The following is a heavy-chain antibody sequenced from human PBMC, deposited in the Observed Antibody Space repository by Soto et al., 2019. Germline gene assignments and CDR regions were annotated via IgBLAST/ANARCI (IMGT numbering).Heavy chain of an antibody. D-gene: IGHD5-18*01. CDR2: IYPGDSDT. Sequence: GESLKISCKGSGYSFTSYWIGWVRQMPGKGLEWMGIIYPGDSDTRYSPSFQGQVTISADKSISTAYLQWSSLKASDTAMYYCARQMFSGYSYGYYYYGMDVWGQETTVTVSS. V-gene: IGHV5-51*01. CDR1: GYSFTSYW. J-gene: IGHJ6*02. CDR3: ARQMFSGYSYGYYYYGMDV.